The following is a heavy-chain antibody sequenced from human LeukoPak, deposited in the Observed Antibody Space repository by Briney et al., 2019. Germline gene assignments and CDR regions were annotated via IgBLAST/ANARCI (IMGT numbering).Heavy chain of an antibody. J-gene: IGHJ3*02. CDR3: ARNGWLFHAFDI. CDR1: GFTLSDYY. D-gene: IGHD2-15*01. V-gene: IGHV3-11*04. CDR2: INSSGSTI. Sequence: GGSLRLSCAASGFTLSDYYISWIRQAPGKGLEWVSYINSSGSTIYYADYVKGRFTISRDNAKNSLYLQMNSLRAEDTAVYYCARNGWLFHAFDIWGQGTMVTVSS.